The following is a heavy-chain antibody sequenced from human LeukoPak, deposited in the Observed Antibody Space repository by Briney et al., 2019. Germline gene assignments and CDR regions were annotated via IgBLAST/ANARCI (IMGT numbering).Heavy chain of an antibody. D-gene: IGHD3-9*01. Sequence: GGSLRLSCAASGFTFSSYSMNWVRQAPGKGLEWVSSISSSSSYIYYADSVKGRFTISRDNAKNSLYLQMNSLKTEDTAVYYCTTDMGLYDILTGYYVDYWGQGTLVTVSS. CDR2: ISSSSSYI. CDR3: TTDMGLYDILTGYYVDY. CDR1: GFTFSSYS. J-gene: IGHJ4*02. V-gene: IGHV3-21*03.